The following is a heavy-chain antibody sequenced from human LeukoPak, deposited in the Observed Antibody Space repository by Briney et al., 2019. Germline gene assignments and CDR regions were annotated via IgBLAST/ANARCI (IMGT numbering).Heavy chain of an antibody. Sequence: ALVKVSCKASGYTFTSNYIRWVRQAPGQGLEWMGMIYPRDGSTSYAQKFQGRVTVTRDTSTSTVHMELSGLRSEDTAVYYCARDQEGFDYWGQGTLVTVSS. CDR2: IYPRDGST. CDR3: ARDQEGFDY. J-gene: IGHJ4*02. V-gene: IGHV1-46*01. CDR1: GYTFTSNY.